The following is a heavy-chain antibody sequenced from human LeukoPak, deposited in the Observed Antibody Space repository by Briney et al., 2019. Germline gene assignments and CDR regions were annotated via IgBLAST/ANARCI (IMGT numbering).Heavy chain of an antibody. J-gene: IGHJ4*02. CDR2: IYYSGST. V-gene: IGHV4-61*01. CDR3: ARDSSRSYYVMLDY. CDR1: GVSISSTSYY. Sequence: SETLSLTCTVPGVSISSTSYYWSWIRQPPGKGLEWIGYIYYSGSTNYNPSLKSRVTISVDTSKNQFSLKLSSVTAADTAVYYCARDSSRSYYVMLDYWGQGTLVTVSS. D-gene: IGHD1-26*01.